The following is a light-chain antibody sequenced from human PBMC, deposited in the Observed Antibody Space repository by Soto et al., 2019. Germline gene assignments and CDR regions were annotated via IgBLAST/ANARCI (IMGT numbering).Light chain of an antibody. CDR3: SSYTSSSTYNYV. J-gene: IGLJ1*01. V-gene: IGLV2-14*01. CDR1: SSDVGGYNY. CDR2: DVS. Sequence: QSALTQPASVSGSPGQSITISCNGTSSDVGGYNYVSWYQQHPGKAPKLMIYDVSNRPSGVSNRFSGSKSGNTASLTISGLQAEEAADYYCSSYTSSSTYNYVFGTGTKLTVL.